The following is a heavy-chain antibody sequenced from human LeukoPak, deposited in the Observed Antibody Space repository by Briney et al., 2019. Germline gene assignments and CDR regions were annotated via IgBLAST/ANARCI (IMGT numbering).Heavy chain of an antibody. CDR3: ARLDYDFWSGYDY. V-gene: IGHV4-30-4*08. CDR1: GFTFSVYT. CDR2: IYYSGST. Sequence: LRLSCTASGFTFSVYTMNWVRQPPGKGLEWIGYIYYSGSTYYNPSLKSRVTISVDTSKNQFSLKLSSVTAADTAVYYCARLDYDFWSGYDYWGQGTLVTVSS. J-gene: IGHJ4*02. D-gene: IGHD3-3*01.